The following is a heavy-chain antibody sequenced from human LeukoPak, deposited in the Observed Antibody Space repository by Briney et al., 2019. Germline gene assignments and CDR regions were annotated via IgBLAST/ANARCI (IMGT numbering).Heavy chain of an antibody. Sequence: GGSLRLSCAASGFTFSSYAMSWVRQAPGKGLEWVSAISGSGGSTYYADSVKGRFTISRDNSKNTLYLQMNSLRAEDTAVYYCAKDPNPWGAVAGRFDYWGQGTLVTVSS. V-gene: IGHV3-23*01. J-gene: IGHJ4*02. CDR1: GFTFSSYA. D-gene: IGHD6-19*01. CDR2: ISGSGGST. CDR3: AKDPNPWGAVAGRFDY.